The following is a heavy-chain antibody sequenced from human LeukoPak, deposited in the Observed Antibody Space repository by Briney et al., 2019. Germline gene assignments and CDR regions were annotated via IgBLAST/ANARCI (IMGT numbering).Heavy chain of an antibody. CDR1: ELTMNDDY. J-gene: IGHJ4*02. Sequence: GGPPRPYRAPFELTMNDDYKRWIRQAPGKRMVRNTYISSSGHSIYYADSVKGRFTISRDTAQNSVHLQMNSLGAEDTAVYYCARGSVTSLRHFDYWGQGALVTVSS. CDR3: ARGSVTSLRHFDY. V-gene: IGHV3-11*01. D-gene: IGHD2-21*02. CDR2: ISSSGHSI.